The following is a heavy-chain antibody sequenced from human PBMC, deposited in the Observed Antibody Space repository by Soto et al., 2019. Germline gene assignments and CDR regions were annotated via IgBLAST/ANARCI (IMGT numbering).Heavy chain of an antibody. Sequence: PGGSLRLSCAASGFTFSSYAMSWVRQAPGKGLEWVSVISGSDDSTYYADSVKGRFTISRDNSKNTLYLQMNSLRAEDTAVYYCSKRSSSSTIDSWGQGTLVTVSS. CDR2: ISGSDDST. V-gene: IGHV3-23*01. CDR3: SKRSSSSTIDS. CDR1: GFTFSSYA. D-gene: IGHD6-6*01. J-gene: IGHJ4*02.